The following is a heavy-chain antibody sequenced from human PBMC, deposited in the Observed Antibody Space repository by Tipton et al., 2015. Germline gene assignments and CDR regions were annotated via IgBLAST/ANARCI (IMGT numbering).Heavy chain of an antibody. J-gene: IGHJ6*02. V-gene: IGHV4-34*01. Sequence: TLSLTCAVYGGSFSDYYWTWVRQSPGKGLEWIGEINYSATTHYNPSLGSRVTISVDTSKNQFSLNLMSLTTADTAVYYCTRDVGMDVWGQGTTVTVSS. CDR1: GGSFSDYY. CDR2: INYSATT. D-gene: IGHD3-10*02. CDR3: TRDVGMDV.